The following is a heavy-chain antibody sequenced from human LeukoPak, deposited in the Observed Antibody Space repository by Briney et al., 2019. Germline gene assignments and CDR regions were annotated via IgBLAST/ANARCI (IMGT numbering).Heavy chain of an antibody. Sequence: GRSLRLSCAASGFTLSSYAMHWVRQAPGKGLEWVAVISYDGSNKYYADSVKGRFTISRDNSKNTLYLQMNSLRAEDTAVYNCARDISYCSSTSSCSGAFDIWGQGTMVTVSS. D-gene: IGHD2-2*01. CDR3: ARDISYCSSTSSCSGAFDI. V-gene: IGHV3-30*04. J-gene: IGHJ3*02. CDR2: ISYDGSNK. CDR1: GFTLSSYA.